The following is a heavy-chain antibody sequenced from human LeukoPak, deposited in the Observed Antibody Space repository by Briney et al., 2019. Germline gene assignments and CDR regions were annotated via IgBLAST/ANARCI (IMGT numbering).Heavy chain of an antibody. CDR3: ARHRTIYYDSSGYWV. CDR1: GGSFSGYY. J-gene: IGHJ4*02. D-gene: IGHD3-22*01. Sequence: SETLSLTCAVYGGSFSGYYWSWIRQPPGKGLEWIGEINHSGSTNYNPSLKSRVTISVDTSKNQFSLKLSPVTAADTAVYYCARHRTIYYDSSGYWVWGQGTLVTVSS. V-gene: IGHV4-34*01. CDR2: INHSGST.